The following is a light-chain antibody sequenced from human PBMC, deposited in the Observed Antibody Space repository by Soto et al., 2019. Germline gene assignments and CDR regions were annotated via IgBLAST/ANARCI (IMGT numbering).Light chain of an antibody. V-gene: IGKV1-39*01. CDR1: QNMRGY. Sequence: DIQMTQSPSSLSASVVDRVTITCRASQNMRGYLNWYQQKPGKAPELLIYAASYLGNGVPSRFSGSGSGTYFARTISSLQTEDLATYYCQQSYTTPLTFGGGTKVEVK. CDR2: AAS. J-gene: IGKJ4*01. CDR3: QQSYTTPLT.